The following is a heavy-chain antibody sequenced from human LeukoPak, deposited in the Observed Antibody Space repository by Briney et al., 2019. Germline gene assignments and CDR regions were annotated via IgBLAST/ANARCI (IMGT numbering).Heavy chain of an antibody. CDR3: ATGGVVVTASNDY. CDR1: GFTFSSYA. J-gene: IGHJ4*02. Sequence: GGSLRLSCAASGFTFSSYAMSWVRQAPGKGLEWVSYISSSSSTIYYADSVKGRFTISRDNAKNSLYLQMNSLRAEDTAVYYCATGGVVVTASNDYWGQGTLVTVSS. V-gene: IGHV3-48*01. CDR2: ISSSSSTI. D-gene: IGHD2-15*01.